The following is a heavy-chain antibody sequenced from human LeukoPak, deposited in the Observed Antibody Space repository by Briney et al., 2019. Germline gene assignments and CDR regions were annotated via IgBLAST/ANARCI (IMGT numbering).Heavy chain of an antibody. Sequence: GGSLRLSCAASGFTLSTYSINWVRQAPGKGLEWVSYISTTSNTIHYADSVKGRFTISRDNAKDSLYLQMNSLRAEDTAVYYCARDQGYCSRTNYCYYYYMDVWGKGTTVTVSS. CDR2: ISTTSNTI. CDR1: GFTLSTYS. CDR3: ARDQGYCSRTNYCYYYYMDV. V-gene: IGHV3-48*04. D-gene: IGHD2-2*01. J-gene: IGHJ6*03.